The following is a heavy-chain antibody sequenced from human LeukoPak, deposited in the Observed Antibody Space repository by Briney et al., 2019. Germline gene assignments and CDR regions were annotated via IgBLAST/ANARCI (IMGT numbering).Heavy chain of an antibody. V-gene: IGHV3-30*18. D-gene: IGHD2-8*01. Sequence: GGSLSLSCAASGFTFSSYAMHWVRQDPGKGLEWVAVISNDGIHEVYAYSVKGRFTISRDNSKSTLYLQMNSLRTEDTALYYCAKEMGPFIHGDYWGQGTVVSVSS. J-gene: IGHJ4*02. CDR1: GFTFSSYA. CDR2: ISNDGIHE. CDR3: AKEMGPFIHGDY.